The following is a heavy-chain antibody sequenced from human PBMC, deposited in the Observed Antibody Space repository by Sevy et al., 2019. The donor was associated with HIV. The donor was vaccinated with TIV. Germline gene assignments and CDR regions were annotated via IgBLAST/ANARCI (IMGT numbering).Heavy chain of an antibody. CDR2: IEPEDGDT. Sequence: ASVKVSCKVSGYTLTKLSMHWVRQGPGKGLEWMGSIEPEDGDTNYAQKFQGRVTMTEDTSTDTAHMELSRLKSEDTAVYYCATTKDYYESSGSPFDYWGQGTLVTVSS. V-gene: IGHV1-24*01. D-gene: IGHD3-22*01. CDR1: GYTLTKLS. J-gene: IGHJ4*02. CDR3: ATTKDYYESSGSPFDY.